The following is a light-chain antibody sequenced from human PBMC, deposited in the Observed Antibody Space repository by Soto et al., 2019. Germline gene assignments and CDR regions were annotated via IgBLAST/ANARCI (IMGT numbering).Light chain of an antibody. CDR1: QRVGGSL. CDR3: QQYSMSPNT. CDR2: GAS. J-gene: IGKJ5*01. Sequence: EIVLTQSPGSVSWSRWGVGAVGFRASQRVGGSLVAWYQQRRGQAPRLLIYGASTRATGIPDRFSGGGSATDFSLTIRGLKPEDFAVYYCQQYSMSPNTFGQGTRLEIK. V-gene: IGKV3-20*01.